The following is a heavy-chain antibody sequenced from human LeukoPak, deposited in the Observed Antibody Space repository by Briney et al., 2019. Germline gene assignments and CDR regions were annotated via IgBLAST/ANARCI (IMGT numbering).Heavy chain of an antibody. D-gene: IGHD5-18*01. V-gene: IGHV3-74*01. CDR2: INSDGSST. CDR1: GFTFSSYW. CDR3: ATYPRIQLWFGFAFDI. Sequence: PGGSLRLSCAASGFTFSSYWMHWVRQAPGKGLVWVSRINSDGSSTSYADSVKGRFTISRDNAKNTLYLQMNSLRAEDTAVYYCATYPRIQLWFGFAFDIWGQGTMVTVSS. J-gene: IGHJ3*02.